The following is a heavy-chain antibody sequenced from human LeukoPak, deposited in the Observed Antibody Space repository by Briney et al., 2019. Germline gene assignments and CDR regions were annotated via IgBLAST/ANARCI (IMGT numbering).Heavy chain of an antibody. V-gene: IGHV3-23*01. CDR1: GFTFSSYA. CDR3: AKVASGYYVDN. D-gene: IGHD3-3*01. J-gene: IGHJ4*02. CDR2: ISGSGGNT. Sequence: PGGSLRFSCAASGFTFSSYAMSWVRQAPGKGLEWVSTISGSGGNTYYADSVKGRFTISGDNSKNTLYLQMNSLRAEDTAVYYCAKVASGYYVDNWGQGTLVTVSS.